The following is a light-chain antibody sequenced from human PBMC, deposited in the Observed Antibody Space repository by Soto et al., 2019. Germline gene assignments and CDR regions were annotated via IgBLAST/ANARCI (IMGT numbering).Light chain of an antibody. V-gene: IGKV3-15*01. CDR3: HPYQHGPPFP. CDR1: ESVTPK. CDR2: GAY. J-gene: IGKJ3*01. Sequence: EIGMTQSPVTLSVSLGERVTLSCRASESVTPKVAWYQQKPGPAPRLLMYGAYTRATGVPARFSGSGSGTEFTLTISSLQSEDFAVYYCHPYQHGPPFPFGPGTTVDIK.